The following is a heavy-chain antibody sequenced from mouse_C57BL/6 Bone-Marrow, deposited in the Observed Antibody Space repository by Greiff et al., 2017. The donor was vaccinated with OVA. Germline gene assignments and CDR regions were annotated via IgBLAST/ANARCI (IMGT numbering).Heavy chain of an antibody. J-gene: IGHJ1*03. D-gene: IGHD1-1*01. CDR3: ARHGTTVVDWYFDV. Sequence: EVQVVESGGGLVQPGGSLKLSCAASGFTFSDYYMYWVRQTPEKRLEWVAYISNGGGSTYYPDTVKGRFTTSRDNAKNTLYLQMSRLKSEDTAMYYCARHGTTVVDWYFDVWGTGTTVTVSS. V-gene: IGHV5-12*01. CDR2: ISNGGGST. CDR1: GFTFSDYY.